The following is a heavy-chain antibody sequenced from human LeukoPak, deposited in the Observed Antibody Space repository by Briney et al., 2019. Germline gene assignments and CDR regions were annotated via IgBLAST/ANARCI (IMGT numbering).Heavy chain of an antibody. J-gene: IGHJ6*02. V-gene: IGHV3-30*18. D-gene: IGHD6-13*01. CDR2: MSYDGSYK. CDR3: AKYSSSSNYYYGMDV. CDR1: GFTFSSYG. Sequence: GRSLRLSCAASGFTFSSYGMHWVRQAPGKGLEWVAVMSYDGSYKQYADSVKGRFTVSRDNSEKTLYLQMNSLRAEETAVYYCAKYSSSSNYYYGMDVWGQGTTVTVSS.